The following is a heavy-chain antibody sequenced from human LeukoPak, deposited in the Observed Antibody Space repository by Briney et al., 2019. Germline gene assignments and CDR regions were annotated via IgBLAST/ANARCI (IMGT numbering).Heavy chain of an antibody. CDR1: GFTFSDYY. J-gene: IGHJ2*01. Sequence: GGSLRLSCAASGFTFSDYYMSWIRQAAGKGLEGVSKISASGSYTNDADSVKGRFTISRDNAKNSLYLHMNSLRAEDTAVYYCAREDKWYFDLWGRGTLVTVSS. V-gene: IGHV3-11*05. CDR3: AREDKWYFDL. CDR2: ISASGSYT.